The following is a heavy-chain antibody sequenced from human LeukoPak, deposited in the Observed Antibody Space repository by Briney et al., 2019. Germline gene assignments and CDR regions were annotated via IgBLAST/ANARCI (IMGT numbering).Heavy chain of an antibody. V-gene: IGHV1-3*01. CDR3: ARFTMTRGWFDP. Sequence: ASVTVSCTASGYTFTTYAMHWVRQAPGQRLEWMGWINAGNGNTKYSQKFQGRVTITRDTSAGKAYMELSSLRSEDTAIYYCARFTMTRGWFDPWGQGTLVTVSS. J-gene: IGHJ5*02. CDR1: GYTFTTYA. D-gene: IGHD3-22*01. CDR2: INAGNGNT.